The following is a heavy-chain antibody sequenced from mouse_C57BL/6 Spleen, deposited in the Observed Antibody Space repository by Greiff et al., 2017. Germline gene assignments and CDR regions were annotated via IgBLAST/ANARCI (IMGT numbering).Heavy chain of an antibody. V-gene: IGHV1-81*01. D-gene: IGHD3-3*01. CDR2: IYPRSGNT. CDR3: ARGGGPGGYAMDY. CDR1: GYTFTSYG. Sequence: QVQLQQSGAELARPGASVKLSCKASGYTFTSYGISWVKQRTGQGLEWIGEIYPRSGNTYYNEKFKGKATLTADKSSSTASMELRSLTSEDSAVYFCARGGGPGGYAMDYWGQGTSVTVSS. J-gene: IGHJ4*01.